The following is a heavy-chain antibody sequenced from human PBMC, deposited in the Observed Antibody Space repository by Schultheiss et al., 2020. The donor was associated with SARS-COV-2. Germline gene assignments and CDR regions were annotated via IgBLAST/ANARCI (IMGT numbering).Heavy chain of an antibody. CDR2: ISYDGSNK. CDR3: ARYIVATRDYYYYYMDV. D-gene: IGHD5-12*01. Sequence: GESLKISCAASGFTFSSYGMHWVRQAPGKGLEWVAVISYDGSNKYYADSVKGRFTISRDNSKNTLYLQMNSLRAEDTAVYYCARYIVATRDYYYYYMDVWGKGTTVTVSS. V-gene: IGHV3-30*03. CDR1: GFTFSSYG. J-gene: IGHJ6*03.